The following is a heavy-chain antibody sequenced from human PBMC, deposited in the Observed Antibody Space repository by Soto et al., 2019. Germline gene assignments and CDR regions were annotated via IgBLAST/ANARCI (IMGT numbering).Heavy chain of an antibody. D-gene: IGHD2-2*01. Sequence: QVQLQQWGAGLLKPSETLSLTCAVYGGSFSGYYWSWIRQPPGKGLEWIGEINHSGSTNYNPSLKRRVTISVDTSKNQFSLKLSSVTAADTAVYYCARTDCSSTSCSYGMDVWGQGTTVTVSS. J-gene: IGHJ6*02. V-gene: IGHV4-34*01. CDR1: GGSFSGYY. CDR2: INHSGST. CDR3: ARTDCSSTSCSYGMDV.